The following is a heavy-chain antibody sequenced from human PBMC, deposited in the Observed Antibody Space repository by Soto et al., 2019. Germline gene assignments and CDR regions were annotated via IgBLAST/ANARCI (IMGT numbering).Heavy chain of an antibody. CDR1: GGTFSSYA. J-gene: IGHJ4*02. CDR2: IIPIFGTA. V-gene: IGHV1-69*01. CDR3: AKEAKGRTVTMLLDY. Sequence: QVQLVQSGAEVKKPGSSVKVSCKASGGTFSSYAISWVRQAPGQGLEWMGGIIPIFGTANYAQKFQGRVTITADESTSTAYMELSSLRSEDMAVYYCAKEAKGRTVTMLLDYWGQGTLITVSS. D-gene: IGHD4-17*01.